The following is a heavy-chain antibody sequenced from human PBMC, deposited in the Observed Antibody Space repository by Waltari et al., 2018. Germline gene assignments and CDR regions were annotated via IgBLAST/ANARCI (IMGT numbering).Heavy chain of an antibody. CDR3: ARGAVPGKGANWFDP. V-gene: IGHV1-8*01. J-gene: IGHJ5*02. D-gene: IGHD2-2*01. CDR2: VNPNSGNT. CDR1: GYTFTRYD. Sequence: QVRLVQSGAEVKKPGASVKVACKASGYTFTRYDINWVRQATGTGREWVGWVNPNSGNTGYAQKLQDSFIMTSDTSMTTVYMELSSLTSDDTAVYYCARGAVPGKGANWFDPWGQGTLVIVSS.